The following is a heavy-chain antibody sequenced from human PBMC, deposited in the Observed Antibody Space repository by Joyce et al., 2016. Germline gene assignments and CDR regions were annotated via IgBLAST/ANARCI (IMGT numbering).Heavy chain of an antibody. CDR2: SRNKANSYST. CDR3: VNGLMGDERGRY. CDR1: GLTLSDHY. V-gene: IGHV3-72*01. J-gene: IGHJ4*02. D-gene: IGHD3-9*01. Sequence: EVQLVESGGGLVQPGGSLRLSCAASGLTLSDHYMDWVRQVPGKGVEWVGRSRNKANSYSTEYAESVKDRFIILRDDSKDSLSLQMNSLRTEDTAVYYWVNGLMGDERGRYWGQGTLVTVSS.